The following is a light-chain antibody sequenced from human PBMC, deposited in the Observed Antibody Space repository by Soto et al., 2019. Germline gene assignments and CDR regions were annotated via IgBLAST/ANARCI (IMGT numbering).Light chain of an antibody. Sequence: AIRMTQSPSSLSASTGDTVTITCRASQDIGSVLAWYQQKPGTAPKVLISGASNLHGGVPSRFSGGGSGTDFTLTISRLEPEDFAVYYCQQFSSYPLTFGGGTKVDIK. CDR3: QQFSSYPLT. CDR2: GAS. V-gene: IGKV1-8*01. J-gene: IGKJ4*01. CDR1: QDIGSV.